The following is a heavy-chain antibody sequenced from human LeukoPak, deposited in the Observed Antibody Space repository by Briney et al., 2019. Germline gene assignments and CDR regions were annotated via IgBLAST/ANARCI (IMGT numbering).Heavy chain of an antibody. Sequence: GASVKVSCKTSGGTFSSYAISWVRQAPGQGLEWIGGIIPIFGTANYAQKFQGRVTITADKSTSTAYMELSSLRSEDTAVYYCARDDRRAAAYYYYYYMDVWGKGTTVTVSS. J-gene: IGHJ6*03. CDR2: IIPIFGTA. CDR3: ARDDRRAAAYYYYYYMDV. V-gene: IGHV1-69*06. CDR1: GGTFSSYA. D-gene: IGHD6-13*01.